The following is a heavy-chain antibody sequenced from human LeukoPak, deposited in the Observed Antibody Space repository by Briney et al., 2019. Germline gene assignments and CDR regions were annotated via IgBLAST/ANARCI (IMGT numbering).Heavy chain of an antibody. J-gene: IGHJ4*02. CDR3: AKDHSSNWYGAPTDY. CDR1: GFTFSSYG. V-gene: IGHV3-23*01. CDR2: ISGSGGST. Sequence: GGTLRLSCAASGFTFSSYGMSWVRQAPGKGLEWVSTISGSGGSTYYADSVKGRFTISRDNSKNTLYLQMNSLRAEDTAVYYCAKDHSSNWYGAPTDYWGQGTLVTVSS. D-gene: IGHD6-13*01.